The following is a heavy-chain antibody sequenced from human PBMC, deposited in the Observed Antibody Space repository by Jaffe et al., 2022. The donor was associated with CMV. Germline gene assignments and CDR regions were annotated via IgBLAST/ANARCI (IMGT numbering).Heavy chain of an antibody. CDR3: ARGLYDFWSGYLKRYYYYYMDV. CDR2: IYYSGST. CDR1: GGSISSYY. D-gene: IGHD3-3*01. J-gene: IGHJ6*03. Sequence: QVQLQESGPGLVKPSETLSLTCTVSGGSISSYYWSWIRQPPGKGLEWIGYIYYSGSTNYNPSLKSRVTISVDTSKNQFSLKLSSVTAADTAVYYCARGLYDFWSGYLKRYYYYYMDVWGKGTTVTVSS. V-gene: IGHV4-59*01.